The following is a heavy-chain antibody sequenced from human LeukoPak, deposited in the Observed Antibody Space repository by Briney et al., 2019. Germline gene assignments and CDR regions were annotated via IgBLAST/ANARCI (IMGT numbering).Heavy chain of an antibody. CDR3: AKDTWAVSAFGSYYYYMDV. D-gene: IGHD3-10*01. Sequence: GGSLRLSWAASGFTFSNYAMSWVRQAPGKGLEWVSAISGSGGSTYYADSVKGRFTISRDNSKNTLYLQMNSLRAEDTAVYYCAKDTWAVSAFGSYYYYMDVWGKGTTVTVSS. J-gene: IGHJ6*03. CDR1: GFTFSNYA. CDR2: ISGSGGST. V-gene: IGHV3-23*01.